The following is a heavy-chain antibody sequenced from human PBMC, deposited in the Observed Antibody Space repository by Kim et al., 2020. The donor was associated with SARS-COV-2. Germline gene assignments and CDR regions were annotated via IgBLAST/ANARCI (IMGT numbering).Heavy chain of an antibody. J-gene: IGHJ3*02. CDR3: ARGSQQWLGAGAFDI. CDR1: GGSISSYY. Sequence: SETLSLTCTVSGGSISSYYWSWIRQPPGKGLEWIGYIYYSGSTNYNPSLKSRVTISVDTSKNQFSLKVRSVTAADTAVYYCARGSQQWLGAGAFDIWGQG. V-gene: IGHV4-59*01. CDR2: IYYSGST. D-gene: IGHD6-19*01.